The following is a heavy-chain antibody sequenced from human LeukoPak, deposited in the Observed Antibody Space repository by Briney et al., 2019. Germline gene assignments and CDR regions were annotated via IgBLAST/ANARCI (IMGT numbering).Heavy chain of an antibody. CDR3: ARHSFYSDSSSGYDHSFDY. J-gene: IGHJ4*02. CDR1: GDSISSRYYY. CDR2: KSFGGNT. Sequence: SETLSLTCTVSGDSISSRYYYWGWIRHPPGKGLEWIGSKSFGGNTYYNPSLKSRVALSVDTFKHQFSLMLRSVTAADTAVYYRARHSFYSDSSSGYDHSFDYWGQGPLVTVSS. V-gene: IGHV4-39*01. D-gene: IGHD3-22*01.